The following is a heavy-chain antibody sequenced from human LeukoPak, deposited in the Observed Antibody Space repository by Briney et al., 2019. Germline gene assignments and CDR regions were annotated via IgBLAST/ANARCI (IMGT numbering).Heavy chain of an antibody. V-gene: IGHV4-61*02. Sequence: SETLSLTCTVSVGSISSGSYDWSWIRQPAGKGLEWLGRISTSGRTNYNPSLKIRVTISVDTSKNQFSLKLSSMTAADTAVYYCARAGGYCSSTSCQNWFDPWGQGTLVTVSS. CDR3: ARAGGYCSSTSCQNWFDP. CDR2: ISTSGRT. CDR1: VGSISSGSYD. D-gene: IGHD2-2*01. J-gene: IGHJ5*02.